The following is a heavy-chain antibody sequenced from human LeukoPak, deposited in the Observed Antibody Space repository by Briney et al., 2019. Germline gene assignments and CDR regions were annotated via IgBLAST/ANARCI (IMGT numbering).Heavy chain of an antibody. V-gene: IGHV4-4*02. CDR3: AREIFGGYNPGAY. Sequence: KPSDTLSLTCTVSLDSTTSNFWSWVRQPPGKGLEWIGEIHNNPSLQSRVTISINRSRNQIALELSSVTAADTAVYYCAREIFGGYNPGAYWGQGILVTVSS. D-gene: IGHD3-3*01. CDR1: LDSTTSNF. J-gene: IGHJ4*02. CDR2: IHN.